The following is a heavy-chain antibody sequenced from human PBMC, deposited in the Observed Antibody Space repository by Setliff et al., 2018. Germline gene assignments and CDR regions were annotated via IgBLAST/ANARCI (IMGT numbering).Heavy chain of an antibody. CDR2: ISPYTGNT. Sequence: KASGYTFTDYGISWVRQAPGQGLEWMGWISPYTGNTFYAPQFQGRVIMTTDTSAKTAYMDLRSLRSDDTAVYYCERLVRYCSTTSCQRTSGDDFWGLGTLVTVSS. V-gene: IGHV1-18*01. CDR1: GYTFTDYG. J-gene: IGHJ4*02. CDR3: ERLVRYCSTTSCQRTSGDDF. D-gene: IGHD2-2*01.